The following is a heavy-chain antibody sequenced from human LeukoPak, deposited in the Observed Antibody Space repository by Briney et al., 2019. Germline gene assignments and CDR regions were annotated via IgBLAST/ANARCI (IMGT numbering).Heavy chain of an antibody. CDR3: ARDIPLDYYGSGSPFDY. CDR1: GFTFSSYG. V-gene: IGHV3-30*03. D-gene: IGHD3-10*01. CDR2: ISYDGSNK. Sequence: GGSLRLSCAASGFTFSSYGMHWVRQAPGKGLEWVAVISYDGSNKYYADSVKGRFTISRDNSKNTLYLQMNSLRAEDTAVYYCARDIPLDYYGSGSPFDYWGQGTLVTVSS. J-gene: IGHJ4*02.